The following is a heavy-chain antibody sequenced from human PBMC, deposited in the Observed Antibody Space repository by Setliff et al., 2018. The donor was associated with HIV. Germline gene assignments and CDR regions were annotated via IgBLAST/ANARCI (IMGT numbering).Heavy chain of an antibody. CDR3: ARNPEMAALNYFYYYMDV. D-gene: IGHD6-19*01. V-gene: IGHV1-69*13. CDR2: IIPIFGTA. Sequence: SVKVSCKASGGTFSSYAISWVRQAPGQGLEWMGGIIPIFGTANYAQKFQGRVTITADESTSTAYMELSSLRSEDTAVYYCARNPEMAALNYFYYYMDVWGKGTTVTVSS. CDR1: GGTFSSYA. J-gene: IGHJ6*03.